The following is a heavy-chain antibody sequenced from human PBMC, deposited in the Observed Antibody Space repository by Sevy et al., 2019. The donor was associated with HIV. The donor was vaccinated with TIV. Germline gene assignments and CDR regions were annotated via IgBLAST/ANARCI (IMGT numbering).Heavy chain of an antibody. V-gene: IGHV4-61*01. CDR1: GGSVSSGSYY. D-gene: IGHD5-12*01. Sequence: SETLSLTCTVSGGSVSSGSYYWSWIRQPPGKGLEWIGYIYYSGSTNYNPSLKSRVTISVDTSKNQFSLKLSSVTAADTAVYYCARDGGARGYSGYDYYYYYGMDVLGQRTSVTVSS. CDR2: IYYSGST. J-gene: IGHJ6*02. CDR3: ARDGGARGYSGYDYYYYYGMDV.